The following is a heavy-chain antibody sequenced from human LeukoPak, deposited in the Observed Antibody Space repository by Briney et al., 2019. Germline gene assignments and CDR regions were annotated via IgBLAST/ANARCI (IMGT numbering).Heavy chain of an antibody. D-gene: IGHD3-22*01. CDR2: IYHSGST. V-gene: IGHV4-38-2*02. CDR3: ARAPHFFDTSGSRYYFDY. CDR1: GYSISSGYY. J-gene: IGHJ4*02. Sequence: SETLSLTCTVSGYSISSGYYWGWIRQPPGKGLEWIGSIYHSGSTYYNPSLKSRVTISVDTSKNQFSLNLSSVTAADTAVYYCARAPHFFDTSGSRYYFDYWGRGALVTVSS.